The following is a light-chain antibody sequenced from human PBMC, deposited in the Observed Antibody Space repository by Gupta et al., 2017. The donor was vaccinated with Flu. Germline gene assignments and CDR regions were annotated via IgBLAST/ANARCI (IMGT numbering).Light chain of an antibody. CDR3: QSYDISLSVL. J-gene: IGLJ2*01. Sequence: QSVLTQPPSVSGAPGQRVTISCTGSSSNIGAGYDVHWYQHLPGTAPKLLIYANTNRPSRVPDRFSGSKSGTSASLAITGLQTDDEADYYCQSYDISLSVLFGGGTKLTVL. CDR2: ANT. V-gene: IGLV1-40*01. CDR1: SSNIGAGYD.